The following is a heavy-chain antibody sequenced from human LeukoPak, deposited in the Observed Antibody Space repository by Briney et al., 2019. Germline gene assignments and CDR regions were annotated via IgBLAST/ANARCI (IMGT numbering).Heavy chain of an antibody. J-gene: IGHJ4*02. CDR2: ISYDGSHK. CDR3: AKDVQRGSSPTDY. V-gene: IGHV3-30*18. CDR1: GFTFNNYG. D-gene: IGHD1-26*01. Sequence: AGGSLRLSCVASGFTFNNYGIHWVRQAPGKGLEWVAVISYDGSHKYYADSVKGRFTISRDNSKNSLYLRMNSLRPEDTAVYYCAKDVQRGSSPTDYWGQGTLVTVSS.